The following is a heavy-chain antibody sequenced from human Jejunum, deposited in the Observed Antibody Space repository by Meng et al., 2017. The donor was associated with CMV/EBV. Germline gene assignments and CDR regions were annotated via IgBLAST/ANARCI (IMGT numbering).Heavy chain of an antibody. Sequence: SVVTLSSYSMCWVRQAPGKGLEWVSYISSTGRTIYYAGSVKGRFTISRDIPKNSLYLQMNSLRAEDTAVYYCVRVQTRQLAEAFDYWGQGTLVTVSS. CDR2: ISSTGRTI. J-gene: IGHJ4*02. CDR1: VVTLSSYS. CDR3: VRVQTRQLAEAFDY. V-gene: IGHV3-48*04. D-gene: IGHD1-1*01.